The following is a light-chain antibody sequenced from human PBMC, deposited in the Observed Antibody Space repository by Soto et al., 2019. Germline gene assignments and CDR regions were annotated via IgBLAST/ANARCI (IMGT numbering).Light chain of an antibody. Sequence: QSALTQPPSVSGAAGQRITISCTGSSSNIGAHYDVHWYQQLPGTAPKLLLYGYTHRPSGVPDRFSGSKSGTSASLAITGLQAEDEADYYCQSYDTSLSGWVFGGGTKLTVL. CDR1: SSNIGAHYD. CDR2: GYT. J-gene: IGLJ3*02. V-gene: IGLV1-40*01. CDR3: QSYDTSLSGWV.